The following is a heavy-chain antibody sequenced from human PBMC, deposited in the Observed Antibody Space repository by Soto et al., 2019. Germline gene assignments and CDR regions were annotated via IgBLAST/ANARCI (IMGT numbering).Heavy chain of an antibody. Sequence: ASVKVSYKVSGYTLTELSMHWVRQAPGKGLEWMGGFDPEDGETIYAQKFQGRVTITEDTSTDTAYMELSSLRSEDTAVYYCAIHTRAACTEGYDYWGQGTLVTVTS. CDR3: AIHTRAACTEGYDY. J-gene: IGHJ4*02. V-gene: IGHV1-24*01. CDR2: FDPEDGET. CDR1: GYTLTELS. D-gene: IGHD6-13*01.